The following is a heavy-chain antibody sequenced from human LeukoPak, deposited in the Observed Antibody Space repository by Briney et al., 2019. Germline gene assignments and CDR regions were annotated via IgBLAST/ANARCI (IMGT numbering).Heavy chain of an antibody. Sequence: PGGSLRLSCAASGFTFSSYAMSWVRHAPGKGLEWASAISGSGGSTYYADSVKGRFTISRDNSKNTLYLQMNSLRAEDTAVYYCAKVAIGGSYYGAFDIWGQGTMVTVSS. CDR1: GFTFSSYA. CDR2: ISGSGGST. CDR3: AKVAIGGSYYGAFDI. D-gene: IGHD1-26*01. V-gene: IGHV3-23*01. J-gene: IGHJ3*02.